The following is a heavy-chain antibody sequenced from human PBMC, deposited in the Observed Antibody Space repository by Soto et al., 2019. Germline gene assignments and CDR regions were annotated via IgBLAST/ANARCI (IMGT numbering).Heavy chain of an antibody. CDR2: IDPSDSYT. Sequence: GESLKISCKGSGYSFTSYWISWVRQMPGKGLEWMGRIDPSDSYTNYSPSFQGHVTISADKSISTAYLQWSSLKASDTAMYYCGRVEIVVVPAALSRNYYYYGMDVWGQGTTVTVSS. D-gene: IGHD2-2*01. CDR1: GYSFTSYW. CDR3: GRVEIVVVPAALSRNYYYYGMDV. J-gene: IGHJ6*02. V-gene: IGHV5-10-1*01.